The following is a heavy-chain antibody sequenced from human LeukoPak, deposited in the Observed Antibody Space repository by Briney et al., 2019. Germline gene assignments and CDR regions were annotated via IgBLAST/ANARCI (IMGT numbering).Heavy chain of an antibody. CDR3: ARDKSGYDAFDI. D-gene: IGHD5-12*01. CDR1: GFTFSDYY. CDR2: ISSSSSYT. V-gene: IGHV3-11*06. Sequence: GGSLRLSCVASGFTFSDYYMSWIRQAPGKGLEWVSYISSSSSYTNYADSVKGRFTISRDNAKNSLYLQMNSLRAEDTAVYYCARDKSGYDAFDIWGQGTMVTVSS. J-gene: IGHJ3*02.